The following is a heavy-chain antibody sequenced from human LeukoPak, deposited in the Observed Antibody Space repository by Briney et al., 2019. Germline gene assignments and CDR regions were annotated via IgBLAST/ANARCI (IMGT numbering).Heavy chain of an antibody. CDR2: MNIDGSEK. V-gene: IGHV3-7*01. CDR3: ARVPTVVMGY. J-gene: IGHJ4*02. D-gene: IGHD4-23*01. CDR1: GFTFSNYW. Sequence: GGSLRLSCAASGFTFSNYWMGWVRQAPGKRPEWVANMNIDGSEKYYADSVKGRFSISRDNAKNSLYLQMNSLRAEDTAVYYCARVPTVVMGYWGQGTLVTVSS.